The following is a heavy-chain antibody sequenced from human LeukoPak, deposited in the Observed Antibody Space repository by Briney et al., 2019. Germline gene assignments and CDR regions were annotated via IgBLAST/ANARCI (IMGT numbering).Heavy chain of an antibody. CDR2: IIPIFGTA. CDR1: GGTFSSYA. J-gene: IGHJ5*02. CDR3: ASGGSYYDFWSGHNWFDP. Sequence: ASVKVSCKASGGTFSSYAISWVRQAPGQGLEWMGRIIPIFGTANYAQKFQGRVTITADESTSTAYMELSSLRSEDTAVYYCASGGSYYDFWSGHNWFDPWGQGTLVTVSS. V-gene: IGHV1-69*15. D-gene: IGHD3-3*01.